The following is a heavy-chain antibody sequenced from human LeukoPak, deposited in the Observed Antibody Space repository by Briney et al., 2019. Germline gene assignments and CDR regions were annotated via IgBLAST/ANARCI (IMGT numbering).Heavy chain of an antibody. CDR1: GLSVSSSF. J-gene: IGHJ4*02. V-gene: IGHV3-53*01. Sequence: GGSLRLSCAASGLSVSSSFMSWVRQTPGKGLEWVSSVFGGGGTRYADSVMGRFTISRDNSKSTLYLQMNSLRAEDTAVYYCARTYTNNAGYYLYWGQGTLVTVSS. D-gene: IGHD3-22*01. CDR2: VFGGGGT. CDR3: ARTYTNNAGYYLY.